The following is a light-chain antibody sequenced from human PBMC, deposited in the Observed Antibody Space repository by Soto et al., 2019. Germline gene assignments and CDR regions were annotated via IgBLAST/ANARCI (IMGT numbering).Light chain of an antibody. CDR1: QSVSSSY. CDR2: GAS. J-gene: IGKJ3*01. Sequence: EIVLTQSPGTLSLFPGERATLSCRASQSVSSSYFAWYQQKPGQPPRLLIYGASSRATSIPDRFSGSGSGIDFTLTISRLEPEDFALYYCEKYGGMSACFTFGPGTKVAIK. V-gene: IGKV3-20*01. CDR3: EKYGGMSACFT.